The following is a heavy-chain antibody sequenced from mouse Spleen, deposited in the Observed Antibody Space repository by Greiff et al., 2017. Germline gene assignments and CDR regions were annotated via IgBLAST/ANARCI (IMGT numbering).Heavy chain of an antibody. Sequence: QVQLQQPGAELVMPGASVKLSCKASGYTFTSYWMHWVKQRPGQGLEWIGEIDPSDSYTNYNQKFKGKATLTVDKSSSTAYMQLSSLTSEDSAVYYCARSGYRGAMDYWGQGTSVTVSS. CDR3: ARSGYRGAMDY. D-gene: IGHD2-14*01. J-gene: IGHJ4*01. V-gene: IGHV1-69*01. CDR1: GYTFTSYW. CDR2: IDPSDSYT.